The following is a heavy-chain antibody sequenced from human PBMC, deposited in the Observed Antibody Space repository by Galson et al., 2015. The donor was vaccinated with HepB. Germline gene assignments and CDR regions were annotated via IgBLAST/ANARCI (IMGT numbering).Heavy chain of an antibody. CDR3: TRHRDYYYDSSGYYYDPYYGMDV. Sequence: SLRLSCAASGFTFSGSAMHWVRQASGKGLEWVGRIRSKANSYATAYAASVKGRFTISRDDSKNTAYLQMNSLKTEDTAVYYCTRHRDYYYDSSGYYYDPYYGMDVWGQGTTVTVSS. CDR2: IRSKANSYAT. D-gene: IGHD3-22*01. J-gene: IGHJ6*02. CDR1: GFTFSGSA. V-gene: IGHV3-73*01.